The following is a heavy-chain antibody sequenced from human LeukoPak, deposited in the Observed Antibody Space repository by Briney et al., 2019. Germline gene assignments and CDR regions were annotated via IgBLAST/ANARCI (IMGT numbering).Heavy chain of an antibody. CDR3: ARDAGYCSSTSCYHGMDV. CDR1: GFTFSSYG. CDR2: IWYDGSNK. Sequence: GRSLRLSCAASGFTFSSYGMHWVRQAPGKGLEWVAVIWYDGSNKYYADSVKGRFTISRDNSKNMLYLQMNSLRAEDTAVYYCARDAGYCSSTSCYHGMDVWGKGTTVTVSS. V-gene: IGHV3-33*01. J-gene: IGHJ6*04. D-gene: IGHD2-2*01.